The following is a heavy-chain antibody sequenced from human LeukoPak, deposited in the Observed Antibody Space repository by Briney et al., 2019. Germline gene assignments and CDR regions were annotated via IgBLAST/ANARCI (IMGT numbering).Heavy chain of an antibody. D-gene: IGHD2-2*02. J-gene: IGHJ6*02. CDR2: ISGSGGST. Sequence: GGSLRLSCAASGFTFSSYAMSWVRQSPGKGLEWVSAISGSGGSTYYADSVKGRFTISRDNSKNTLYLQMNSLRAEDTAVYYCARAPGYCSSTSCYTGDVWGQGTTVTVSS. CDR1: GFTFSSYA. CDR3: ARAPGYCSSTSCYTGDV. V-gene: IGHV3-23*01.